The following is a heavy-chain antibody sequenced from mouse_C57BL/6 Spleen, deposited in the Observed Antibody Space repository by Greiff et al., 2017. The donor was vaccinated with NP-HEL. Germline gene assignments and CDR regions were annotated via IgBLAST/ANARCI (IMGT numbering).Heavy chain of an antibody. Sequence: EVQLQESGPGLVKPSQSLSLTCSVTGYSITSGYYWHWIRQFPGNTLEWLGSISYDGSNNYNPSLKNRISITRDTSKNQFFLKLNSVTTEDTATYYCARGFYYCYDGLAYWGQGTRVTVSA. CDR2: ISYDGSN. D-gene: IGHD2-2*01. CDR3: ARGFYYCYDGLAY. CDR1: GYSITSGYY. J-gene: IGHJ3*01. V-gene: IGHV3-6*01.